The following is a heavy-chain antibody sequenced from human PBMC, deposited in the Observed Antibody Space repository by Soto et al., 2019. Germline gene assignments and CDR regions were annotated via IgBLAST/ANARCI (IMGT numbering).Heavy chain of an antibody. D-gene: IGHD1-26*01. Sequence: QVQLVQSGAEVKKPGASVKVSCKASGYTFSSYYMHWVRQAPGQGLEWMGVINPSGDSTSYAQKFQGRVTITRDTSTSTLFMEPSSLRSEATAVYFCARYWEFGYCGQGSLVTVSS. CDR2: INPSGDST. CDR1: GYTFSSYY. CDR3: ARYWEFGY. J-gene: IGHJ4*02. V-gene: IGHV1-46*03.